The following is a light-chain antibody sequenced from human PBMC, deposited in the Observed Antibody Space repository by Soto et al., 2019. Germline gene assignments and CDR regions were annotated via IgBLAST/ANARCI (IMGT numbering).Light chain of an antibody. J-gene: IGLJ7*01. CDR2: RNS. V-gene: IGLV1-47*01. Sequence: QSVLTQPPPASGNPGQTVTISCSGSSSNIGINYVYWYQQLPGTAPKLLIYRNSQRPSGIPDRFSGSKSGTPASLAISGLRSEDEADYYCAAWDDSLGSHAVFGGGTQLTVL. CDR1: SSNIGINY. CDR3: AAWDDSLGSHAV.